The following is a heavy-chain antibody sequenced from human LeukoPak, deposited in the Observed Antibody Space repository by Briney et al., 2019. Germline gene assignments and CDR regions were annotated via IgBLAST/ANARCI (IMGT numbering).Heavy chain of an antibody. V-gene: IGHV4-59*01. CDR1: GGSISSYY. Sequence: PSETLSLTCTVSGGSISSYYWSWIRQPPGKGLEWIGYIYYSGSTNYNPSLKSRVTISVDTSKNQFSLKLSSVTAADTAVYYCARDPRPRGYDSSEDYYYMDVWGKGTTVTVSS. CDR3: ARDPRPRGYDSSEDYYYMDV. J-gene: IGHJ6*03. D-gene: IGHD3-22*01. CDR2: IYYSGST.